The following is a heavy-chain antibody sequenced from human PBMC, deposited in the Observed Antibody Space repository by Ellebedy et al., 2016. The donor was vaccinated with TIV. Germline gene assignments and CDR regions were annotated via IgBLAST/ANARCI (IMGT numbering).Heavy chain of an antibody. J-gene: IGHJ4*02. Sequence: PGGSLRLSCKGSGYRFTSYWIGWVRQMPGKGLEWMGIIYPGDSDTKYSPSFQGQVTVSADKSSSTAYLQWRSLKASDTAMYYCASTIAAAGKGSHNFDYWGQGTLVTVSS. CDR1: GYRFTSYW. V-gene: IGHV5-51*01. CDR2: IYPGDSDT. D-gene: IGHD6-13*01. CDR3: ASTIAAAGKGSHNFDY.